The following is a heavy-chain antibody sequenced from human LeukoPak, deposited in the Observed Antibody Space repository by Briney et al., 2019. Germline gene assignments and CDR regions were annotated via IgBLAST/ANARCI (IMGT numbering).Heavy chain of an antibody. V-gene: IGHV1-69*13. J-gene: IGHJ4*02. Sequence: SVKVSCTASGGTFSSYAISWVRQAPGQGLGWMGGIIPIFGTANYAQRFQGRVTITADESTSTAYMELSSLRPEDTAVYYCARAHTHYYDSSGYYPFDYWGQGTLVTVSS. CDR2: IIPIFGTA. CDR3: ARAHTHYYDSSGYYPFDY. D-gene: IGHD3-22*01. CDR1: GGTFSSYA.